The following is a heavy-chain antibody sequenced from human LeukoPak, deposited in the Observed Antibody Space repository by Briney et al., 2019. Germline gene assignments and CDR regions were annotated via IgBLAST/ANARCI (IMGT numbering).Heavy chain of an antibody. CDR2: IIPIFGTA. V-gene: IGHV1-69*05. CDR1: GGTFSSYA. D-gene: IGHD3-10*01. Sequence: ASVKVSCKASGGTFSSYAISWVRQAPGQGLEWMGGIIPIFGTANYAQKFQGRVTITTDESTSTAYMELSSLRSEDTAVYYCARRGPTPGSHYFDYWGQGTLVTVSS. J-gene: IGHJ4*02. CDR3: ARRGPTPGSHYFDY.